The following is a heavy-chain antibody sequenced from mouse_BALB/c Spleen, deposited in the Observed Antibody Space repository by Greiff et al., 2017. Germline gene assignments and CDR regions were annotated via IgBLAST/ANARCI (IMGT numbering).Heavy chain of an antibody. Sequence: VKLVESGPGLVAPSQSLSITCTVSGFSLTNSGVHWVRQSPGKGLEWLGVIWGDGSTNYNSAFKSRLSISKDNSKSQVFLKMNSLQTDDTARYYCAKDDRYDRAMDYWGQGTSVTVSS. D-gene: IGHD2-14*01. CDR1: GFSLTNSG. V-gene: IGHV2-6-6*01. CDR2: IWGDGST. J-gene: IGHJ4*01. CDR3: AKDDRYDRAMDY.